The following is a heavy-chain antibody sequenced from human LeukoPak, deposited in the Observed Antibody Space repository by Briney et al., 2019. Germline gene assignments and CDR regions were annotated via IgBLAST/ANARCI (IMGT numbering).Heavy chain of an antibody. V-gene: IGHV3-30*03. D-gene: IGHD2-15*01. CDR1: GFTVSSNY. CDR2: ISYDGSNK. Sequence: PGGSLRLSCAASGFTVSSNYMSWVRQAPGKGLEWVAVISYDGSNKYYADSVKGRFTISRDNSKNTLYLQMNSLRAEDTAVYYCAREEGYCSGGSCYRHNYFDYWGQGTLVTVSS. J-gene: IGHJ4*02. CDR3: AREEGYCSGGSCYRHNYFDY.